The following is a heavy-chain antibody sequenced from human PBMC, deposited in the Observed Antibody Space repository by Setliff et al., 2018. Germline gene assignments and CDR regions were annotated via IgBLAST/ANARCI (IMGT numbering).Heavy chain of an antibody. J-gene: IGHJ4*02. CDR1: GFVFTNYA. CDR2: ISPIYGYT. V-gene: IGHV1-18*01. CDR3: ARESHTSGHAGSFDY. Sequence: ASVKVSCKASGFVFTNYAITWVRQAPGQGLEWMGWISPIYGYTSYAQKFQDRVTITADTSTGTAYLELRSLTSEDTAVYYCARESHTSGHAGSFDYWGQGTPVTVSS. D-gene: IGHD3-22*01.